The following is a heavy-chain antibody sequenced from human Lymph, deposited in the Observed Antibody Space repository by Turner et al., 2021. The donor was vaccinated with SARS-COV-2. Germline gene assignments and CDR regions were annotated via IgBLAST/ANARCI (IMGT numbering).Heavy chain of an antibody. J-gene: IGHJ4*02. Sequence: LLLQESARALVKPSETLSLTCTVVGDSIISSFYYWGWIRQPPGKGLEWIGSIYYSGSTYYNPSLKSRVTISVDTSKNQFSLKLSSVTAADTAVYYCARGLAHGGYVSGIDYWGQGTLVTVSS. CDR3: ARGLAHGGYVSGIDY. D-gene: IGHD6-19*01. CDR1: GDSIISSFYY. V-gene: IGHV4-39*01. CDR2: IYYSGST.